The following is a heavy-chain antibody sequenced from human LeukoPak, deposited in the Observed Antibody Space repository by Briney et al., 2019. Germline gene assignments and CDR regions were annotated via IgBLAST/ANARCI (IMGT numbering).Heavy chain of an antibody. D-gene: IGHD3-16*01. Sequence: GGSLRLSCVASGFTISNNYMSWVRQAPGKGLEWVSLIYSGGSTYYADSVKGRFTISRDNSKNTLYLQMNNLRAEDTAVYYCGRDPPRDYHFDYWGQGTLVTVSS. CDR3: GRDPPRDYHFDY. V-gene: IGHV3-53*01. CDR1: GFTISNNY. J-gene: IGHJ4*02. CDR2: IYSGGST.